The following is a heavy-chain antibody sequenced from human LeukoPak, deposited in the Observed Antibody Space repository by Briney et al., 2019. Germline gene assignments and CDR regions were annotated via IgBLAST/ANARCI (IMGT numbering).Heavy chain of an antibody. Sequence: PGGSLRLSCAASGFTFSNYEMNWVRHAPGKGLESVSYSSGSGSTIYYADSVKGRFTISRDNAKDSLYLQMNSLRAEDTAVYYCARVRSGYSHENYFDYWGQGTLVTASS. CDR1: GFTFSNYE. V-gene: IGHV3-48*03. CDR2: SSGSGSTI. D-gene: IGHD5-18*01. J-gene: IGHJ4*02. CDR3: ARVRSGYSHENYFDY.